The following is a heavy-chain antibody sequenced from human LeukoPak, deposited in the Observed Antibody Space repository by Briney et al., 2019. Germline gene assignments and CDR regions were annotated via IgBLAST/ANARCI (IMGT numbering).Heavy chain of an antibody. D-gene: IGHD1-14*01. CDR3: ARDPLTQNDY. J-gene: IGHJ4*02. Sequence: PGGSLRLSCAASGFTFSSYWMSWVRQAPGKGLERVANINQNGSEIYYVDSVKGRFTISRDNAKNSLYLQMNTLRAEDTALYYCARDPLTQNDYWGQGTLATVSS. CDR2: INQNGSEI. V-gene: IGHV3-7*01. CDR1: GFTFSSYW.